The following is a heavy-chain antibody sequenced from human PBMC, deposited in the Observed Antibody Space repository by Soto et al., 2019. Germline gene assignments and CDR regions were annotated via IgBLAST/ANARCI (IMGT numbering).Heavy chain of an antibody. CDR1: GYTFTNYW. D-gene: IGHD3-10*01. CDR2: SYPGDSET. CDR3: ARKYYYGAGALDY. Sequence: PGESRKISCKGSGYTFTNYWIGWVRQMPGKGLEGMGISYPGDSETRYSPSFQRQVTKSADKAISPACLQRSSLKASDSAMYYRARKYYYGAGALDYWGQGTLVTVSS. V-gene: IGHV5-51*01. J-gene: IGHJ4*02.